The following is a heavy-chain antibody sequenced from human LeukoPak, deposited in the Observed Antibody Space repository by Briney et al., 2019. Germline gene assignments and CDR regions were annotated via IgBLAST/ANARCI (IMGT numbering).Heavy chain of an antibody. CDR2: IYYSGST. D-gene: IGHD3-16*01. J-gene: IGHJ6*03. Sequence: PSETLSLTCTVSGGSISSYYWGWIRQPPGKGLEWIGSIYYSGSTYYNPSLKSRVTISVDTSKNQFSLKLSSVTAADTAVYYCARLCYGYYMDVWGKGTTVTISS. CDR1: GGSISSYY. CDR3: ARLCYGYYMDV. V-gene: IGHV4-39*01.